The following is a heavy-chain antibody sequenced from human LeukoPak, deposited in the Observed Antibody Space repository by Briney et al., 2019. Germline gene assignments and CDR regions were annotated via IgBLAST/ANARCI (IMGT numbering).Heavy chain of an antibody. CDR1: GFTFSSYS. CDR3: ARDKGVEESPDY. J-gene: IGHJ4*02. V-gene: IGHV3-21*01. Sequence: IPGGSLRLSCAASGFTFSSYSMNWVRQAPGKGLEWVSSISSSSSYIYYADSVKGRFTISRDNAKNSLYLQMNSLRAEDTAVYYCARDKGVEESPDYWGQGTLVTVSS. D-gene: IGHD2-8*01. CDR2: ISSSSSYI.